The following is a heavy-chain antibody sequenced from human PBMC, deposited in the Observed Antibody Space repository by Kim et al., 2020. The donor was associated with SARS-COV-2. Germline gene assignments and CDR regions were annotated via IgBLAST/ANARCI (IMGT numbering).Heavy chain of an antibody. D-gene: IGHD3-3*01. Sequence: GGSLRLSCGASGFIFTDYAMHWVRQAPGKGLEWVSTISGNGGRAYYADSVTGRLTISRDNSKNTLNLQMNSLRADDTAADYCAKDVRPDLRSPVRGHPGGFFWGQGTLVTVSS. V-gene: IGHV3-23*01. CDR2: ISGNGGRA. CDR3: AKDVRPDLRSPVRGHPGGFF. J-gene: IGHJ4*02. CDR1: GFIFTDYA.